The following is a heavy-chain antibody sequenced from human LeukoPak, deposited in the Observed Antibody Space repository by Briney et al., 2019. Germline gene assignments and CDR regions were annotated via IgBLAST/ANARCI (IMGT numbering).Heavy chain of an antibody. CDR2: ISSSSSYI. CDR1: GFTFSSYS. D-gene: IGHD3-22*01. V-gene: IGHV3-21*04. Sequence: PGGALRLSFAASGFTFSSYSMNWVCQAPGKGLEWVSSISSSSSYIYYADSVKGRFTISRDNAKNSLYLQMNSLRAEDTALYYCAKDIGSGYPGYYFDYWGQGTLVTVSS. J-gene: IGHJ4*02. CDR3: AKDIGSGYPGYYFDY.